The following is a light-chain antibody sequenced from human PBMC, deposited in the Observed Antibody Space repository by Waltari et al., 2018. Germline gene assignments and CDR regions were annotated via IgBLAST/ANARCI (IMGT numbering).Light chain of an antibody. CDR2: EGS. CDR3: GTWDSSLSGAV. CDR1: RSHIWYHY. J-gene: IGLJ7*01. Sequence: QSVLTQPPSVSAAPGQSVTIHCSVVRSHIWYHYVSWYRQFPGTAPKLLIDEGSERPSGIPGRFSGSKSGTSATLDITGLQAGDEADYYCGTWDSSLSGAVFGGGTNLTVL. V-gene: IGLV1-51*02.